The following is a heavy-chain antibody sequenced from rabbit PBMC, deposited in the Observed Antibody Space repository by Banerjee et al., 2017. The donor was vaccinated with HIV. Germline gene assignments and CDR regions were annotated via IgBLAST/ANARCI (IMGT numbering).Heavy chain of an antibody. CDR1: GFSFSSNYW. CDR2: IYTSSGST. D-gene: IGHD4-1*01. Sequence: QEQLEESGGDLVKPEGSLTLTCTASGFSFSSNYWICWVRQAPGKGLEWIGCIYTSSGSTWYASWAKGRFTISKSTSLNTVTLQMTSLTAADTATYFCGRHVIGMDGWPLDLWGPGTLVTVS. J-gene: IGHJ6*01. V-gene: IGHV1S45*01. CDR3: GRHVIGMDGWPLDL.